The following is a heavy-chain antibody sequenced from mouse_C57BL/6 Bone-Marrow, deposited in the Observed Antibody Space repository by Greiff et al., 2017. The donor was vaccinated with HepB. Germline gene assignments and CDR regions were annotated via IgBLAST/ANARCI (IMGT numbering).Heavy chain of an antibody. CDR1: GYTFTVYY. D-gene: IGHD2-4*01. V-gene: IGHV1-76*01. J-gene: IGHJ1*03. CDR2: IYPGSGNT. Sequence: QVQLQQSGAELVRPGASVKLSCKASGYTFTVYYINWVMQRPGQGLEWIATIYPGSGNTYYNEKFKGKATLTAEKSSSTAYMQLSSLTSEDSAVYFCARPIYYDYEGYFDVWGTGTTVTVSS. CDR3: ARPIYYDYEGYFDV.